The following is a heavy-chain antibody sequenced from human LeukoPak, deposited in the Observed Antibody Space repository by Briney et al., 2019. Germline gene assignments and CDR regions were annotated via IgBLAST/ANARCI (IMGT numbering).Heavy chain of an antibody. Sequence: ASVKVSCKASGYTFTSHFMHWVRQAPGQGLEWMGIINPRGGSTSYTQKFQGRVTMTRDTSTSTVHMELSSLRSEDTAVYYCAREWIRTAAGIDWGQGTLVTVSS. CDR3: AREWIRTAAGID. D-gene: IGHD6-13*01. J-gene: IGHJ4*02. CDR1: GYTFTSHF. CDR2: INPRGGST. V-gene: IGHV1-46*01.